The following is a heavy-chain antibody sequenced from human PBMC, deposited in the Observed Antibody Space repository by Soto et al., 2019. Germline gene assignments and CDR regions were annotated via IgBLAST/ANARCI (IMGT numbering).Heavy chain of an antibody. J-gene: IGHJ5*02. CDR1: GFSLSNARMG. D-gene: IGHD3-22*01. CDR3: ARKTYYYDMRFNWFDP. V-gene: IGHV2-26*01. Sequence: SGPTLVNPTETLTLTCTASGFSLSNARMGVSWIRQPPGKALEWLAHIFSNDEKPYSTSLKSRLTISKDTSKSQVVLTMTNMDPVDTATYYCARKTYYYDMRFNWFDPWGQGTLVTVSS. CDR2: IFSNDEK.